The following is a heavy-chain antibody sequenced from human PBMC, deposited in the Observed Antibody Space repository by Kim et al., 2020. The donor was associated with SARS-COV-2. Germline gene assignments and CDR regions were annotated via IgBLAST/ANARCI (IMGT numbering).Heavy chain of an antibody. J-gene: IGHJ4*02. V-gene: IGHV4-31*03. CDR2: IYYSGTT. CDR1: GGSISSGGYY. Sequence: SETLSLTCTVSGGSISSGGYYWSWIRQHPGKGLEWIGYIYYSGTTYYNPSLKSRATISVDTSKNQFSLKLSSVTAADTAVYYCARHVDTTIVDDYWGQGTLDTVSS. D-gene: IGHD5-18*01. CDR3: ARHVDTTIVDDY.